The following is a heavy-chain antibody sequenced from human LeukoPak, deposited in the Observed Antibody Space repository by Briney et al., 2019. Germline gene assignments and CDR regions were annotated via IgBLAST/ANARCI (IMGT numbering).Heavy chain of an antibody. CDR2: INHGGST. D-gene: IGHD6-13*01. V-gene: IGHV4-39*07. CDR1: GVSISSSNSY. CDR3: ARGRYVTTRGGAAAGFLDY. Sequence: SETLSLTCSVSGVSISSSNSYWGWIRRPPGKGLEWIGEINHGGSTNYNPSLKSRVTISVDTSQNQFSLRLSSVTAADTAVYYCARGRYVTTRGGAAAGFLDYWGQGTLVTVST. J-gene: IGHJ4*02.